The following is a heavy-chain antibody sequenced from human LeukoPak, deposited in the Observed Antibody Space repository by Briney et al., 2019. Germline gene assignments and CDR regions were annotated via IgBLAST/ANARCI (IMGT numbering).Heavy chain of an antibody. V-gene: IGHV4-34*01. CDR2: INHSGST. Sequence: PSETLSLTCTVSGGSISGYHWNWIRQPPGKGLEWIGEINHSGSTNYNPSLKSRVTISVDTSKNQFSLKLSSVTAADTAVYYCAGSGYSGYDLNYWGQGTLVTVSS. J-gene: IGHJ4*02. CDR1: GGSISGYH. CDR3: AGSGYSGYDLNY. D-gene: IGHD5-12*01.